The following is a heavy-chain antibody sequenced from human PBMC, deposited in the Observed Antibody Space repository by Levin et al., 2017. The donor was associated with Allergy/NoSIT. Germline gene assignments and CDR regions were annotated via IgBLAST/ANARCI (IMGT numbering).Heavy chain of an antibody. D-gene: IGHD2-15*01. CDR1: GGSFSGYY. V-gene: IGHV4-34*01. CDR2: INHSGST. J-gene: IGHJ4*02. CDR3: ARGGGYCSGGSC. Sequence: MSSETLSLTCAVYGGSFSGYYWSWIRQPPGKGLEWIGEINHSGSTNYNPSLKSRVTISVDTSKNQFSLKLSSVTAADTAVYYCARGGGYCSGGSCWGQGTLVTVSS.